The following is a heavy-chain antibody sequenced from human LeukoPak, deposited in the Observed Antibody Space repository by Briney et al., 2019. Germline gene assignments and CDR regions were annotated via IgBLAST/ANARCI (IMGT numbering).Heavy chain of an antibody. D-gene: IGHD3-22*01. Sequence: SETLSLTCAVYGGSFSGYYWSWIRQPPGKGLEWIGEINHSGSTNYNPSLKSRVTISVDTSKNQFSLKLSSVTAAGTAVYYCARALITVYYYYYGMDVWGQGTTVTVSS. J-gene: IGHJ6*02. CDR3: ARALITVYYYYYGMDV. CDR1: GGSFSGYY. CDR2: INHSGST. V-gene: IGHV4-34*01.